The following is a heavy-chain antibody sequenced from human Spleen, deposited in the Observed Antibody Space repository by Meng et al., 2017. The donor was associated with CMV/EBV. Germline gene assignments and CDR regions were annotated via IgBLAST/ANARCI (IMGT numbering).Heavy chain of an antibody. Sequence: FTFSGYGMHWVRQAPGKGLEWVAFISFDGSDKYYGDSVKGRFTISRDTSKNTLYLQMNSLRNEDTAVYYCAKEGWNRGEHDRGAFDIWGQGTMVTVSS. V-gene: IGHV3-30*02. CDR3: AKEGWNRGEHDRGAFDI. CDR2: ISFDGSDK. J-gene: IGHJ3*02. D-gene: IGHD3-22*01. CDR1: FTFSGYG.